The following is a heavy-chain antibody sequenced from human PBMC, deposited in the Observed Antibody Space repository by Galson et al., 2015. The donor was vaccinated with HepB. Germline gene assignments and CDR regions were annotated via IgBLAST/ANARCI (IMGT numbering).Heavy chain of an antibody. CDR3: ASPNIWGNFRYHSFDY. D-gene: IGHD3-16*02. J-gene: IGHJ4*02. Sequence: SLRLSCAVSGFTFQNHAMHWVRQAPGKGLEWVAVISYNGNDKYYADSVKGRFTISRDNSKNTLDLQMNSLTAEDTAVYYCASPNIWGNFRYHSFDYWGQGALVTVSS. CDR2: ISYNGNDK. V-gene: IGHV3-30*03. CDR1: GFTFQNHA.